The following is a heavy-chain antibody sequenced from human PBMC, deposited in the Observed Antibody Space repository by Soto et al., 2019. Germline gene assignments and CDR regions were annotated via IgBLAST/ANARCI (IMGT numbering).Heavy chain of an antibody. V-gene: IGHV4-59*01. CDR3: AREGYYYDSSGNWFDP. CDR1: GGSISSYY. D-gene: IGHD3-22*01. CDR2: IYYSGST. Sequence: PSDTLSLTCTVSGGSISSYYWSWIRQPPGKGLEWIGYIYYSGSTNYNPSLKSRVTISVDTSKNQFSLKLSSVTAADTAVYYCAREGYYYDSSGNWFDPWGQGTLVTVSS. J-gene: IGHJ5*02.